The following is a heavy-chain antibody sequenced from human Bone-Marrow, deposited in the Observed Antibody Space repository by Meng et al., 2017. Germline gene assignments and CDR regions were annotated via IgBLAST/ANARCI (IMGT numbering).Heavy chain of an antibody. Sequence: GESLKISCAASGFTFSTYEMNRVRQAPGQGLEWGSYISSRGKTKYYADSVKGRFTHSRDDAKNSLFLQMNSLRADDTAVYYCARYSGRKRGYYYGMDVWGQGTTVTVSS. D-gene: IGHD5-12*01. CDR2: ISSRGKTK. V-gene: IGHV3-48*03. CDR1: GFTFSTYE. CDR3: ARYSGRKRGYYYGMDV. J-gene: IGHJ6*02.